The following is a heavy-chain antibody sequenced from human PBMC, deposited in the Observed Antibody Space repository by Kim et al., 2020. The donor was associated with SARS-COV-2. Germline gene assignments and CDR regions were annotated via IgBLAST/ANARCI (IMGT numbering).Heavy chain of an antibody. J-gene: IGHJ5*02. D-gene: IGHD3-10*01. CDR1: GGTFSSYA. Sequence: SVKVSCKASGGTFSSYAISWVRQAPGQGLEWMGGIIPIFGTANYAQKFQGRVTITADESTSTAYMELSSLRSEDTAVYYCARCSLPESYYGSGSRNWFDPWGQGTLVTVSS. CDR2: IIPIFGTA. V-gene: IGHV1-69*13. CDR3: ARCSLPESYYGSGSRNWFDP.